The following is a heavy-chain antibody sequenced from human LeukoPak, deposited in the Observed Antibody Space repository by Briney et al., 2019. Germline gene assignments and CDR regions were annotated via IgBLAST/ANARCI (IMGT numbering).Heavy chain of an antibody. J-gene: IGHJ4*02. CDR3: ARDIGIQLWLPESDY. Sequence: GGSLRLSCAASGFTFSDYYMSWICQAPGKGLEWVSYISSSGSTIYYADSVKGRFTISRDNAKNSLYLQMNSLRAEDTAVYYCARDIGIQLWLPESDYWGQGTLVTVSS. V-gene: IGHV3-11*01. D-gene: IGHD5-18*01. CDR1: GFTFSDYY. CDR2: ISSSGSTI.